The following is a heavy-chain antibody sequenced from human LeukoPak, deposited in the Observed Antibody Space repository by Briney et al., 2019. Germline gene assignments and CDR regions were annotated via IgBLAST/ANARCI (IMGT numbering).Heavy chain of an antibody. CDR3: ARAPRYSGSYYVAYYFDY. CDR1: GFTFSSYA. Sequence: GGSLRLSCAASGFTFSSYAISWVRQAPGQGLEWMGRIIPILGIANYAQKFQGRVTITADKSTSTAYMELSSLRSEDTAVYYCARAPRYSGSYYVAYYFDYWGQGTLVTVSS. CDR2: IIPILGIA. V-gene: IGHV1-69*04. D-gene: IGHD1-26*01. J-gene: IGHJ4*02.